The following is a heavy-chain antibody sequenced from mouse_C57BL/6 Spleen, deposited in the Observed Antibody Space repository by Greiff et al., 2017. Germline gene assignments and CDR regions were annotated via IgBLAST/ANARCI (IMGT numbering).Heavy chain of an antibody. J-gene: IGHJ2*01. D-gene: IGHD2-5*01. CDR1: GFTFSSYA. Sequence: EVMLVESGGGLVKPGGSLKLSCAASGFTFSSYAMSWVRQTPEKRLEWVATISDGGSYTYYPDNVKGRFTISRDNAKNNLYLQMSHLKSEDTAMYYGARAPAYYSNYETFDYWGQGTTLTVSS. CDR2: ISDGGSYT. CDR3: ARAPAYYSNYETFDY. V-gene: IGHV5-4*03.